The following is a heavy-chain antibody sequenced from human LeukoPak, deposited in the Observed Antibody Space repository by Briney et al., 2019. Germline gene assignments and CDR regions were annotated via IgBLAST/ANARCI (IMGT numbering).Heavy chain of an antibody. J-gene: IGHJ6*03. Sequence: GGSLRLSCEASGFTFSTYNMNWVRQAPGKRLEWVSSITSSSSYAFYADSVKGRFTISRDNAKSSLYLQMNSLRAEDTAVYYCARDPYSGHYGNDYYYYMDVWGKGTTVTISS. CDR3: ARDPYSGHYGNDYYYYMDV. CDR2: ITSSSSYA. V-gene: IGHV3-21*01. CDR1: GFTFSTYN. D-gene: IGHD5-12*01.